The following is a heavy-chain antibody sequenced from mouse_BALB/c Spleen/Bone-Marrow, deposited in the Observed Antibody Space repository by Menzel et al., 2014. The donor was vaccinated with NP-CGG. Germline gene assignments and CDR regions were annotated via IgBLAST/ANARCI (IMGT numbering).Heavy chain of an antibody. J-gene: IGHJ4*01. D-gene: IGHD2-4*01. CDR1: GFTFSSFG. V-gene: IGHV5-17*02. CDR3: TRKGALITHYYAMDY. Sequence: EVMLVESGGGLVQPGGSRKLPCAASGFTFSSFGMHWVRQAPEKGLEWVAYISSGSSTIYYADTVKGRFTISRDNPKNTLFLQMTSLRSEDTAMYYCTRKGALITHYYAMDYWGQGTSVTVSS. CDR2: ISSGSSTI.